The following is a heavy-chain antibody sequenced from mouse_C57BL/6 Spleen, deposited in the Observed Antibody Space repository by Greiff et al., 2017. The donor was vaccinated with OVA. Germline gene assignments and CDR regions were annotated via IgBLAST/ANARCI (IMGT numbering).Heavy chain of an antibody. V-gene: IGHV1-15*01. Sequence: QVQLQQSGAELVRPGASVTLSCKASGYTFTDYEMPWVKQTPVHGLEWIGAIDPETGGTAYNQKFKGKAILTADKSSSTAYMELRSLTSEDSAVYYCTKTGTEDAMDYWGQGTSVTVSS. CDR1: GYTFTDYE. CDR3: TKTGTEDAMDY. J-gene: IGHJ4*01. CDR2: IDPETGGT. D-gene: IGHD4-1*01.